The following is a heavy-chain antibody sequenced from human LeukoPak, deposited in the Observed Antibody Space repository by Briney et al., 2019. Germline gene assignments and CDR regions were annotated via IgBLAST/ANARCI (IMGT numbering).Heavy chain of an antibody. J-gene: IGHJ3*02. CDR2: ISGSGSSI. D-gene: IGHD3-16*02. CDR3: AREGGFGYDDAFDT. V-gene: IGHV3-48*03. CDR1: GFTFSTYE. Sequence: GGSLRLSRTASGFTFSTYEMNWVRQAPGKGLEWMSYISGSGSSIFYADSLQGRFTVSRDNAKNSVYLQMNSLRAEDTAVYYCAREGGFGYDDAFDTWGHGTTVTVSS.